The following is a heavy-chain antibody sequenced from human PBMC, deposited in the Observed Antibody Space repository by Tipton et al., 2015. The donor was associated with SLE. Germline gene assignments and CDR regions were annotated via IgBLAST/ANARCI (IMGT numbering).Heavy chain of an antibody. V-gene: IGHV3-21*01. CDR1: GFTFSSYS. J-gene: IGHJ3*02. Sequence: SLRLSCAASGFTFSSYSMNWVRQAPGKGLEWVSSISSSSSYIYYADSVKGRFTISRDNAKNSLYLQMNILRAEDTAVYYCARDLGFGVRAFDIWGQGTMVTVSS. CDR2: ISSSSSYI. D-gene: IGHD3-10*01. CDR3: ARDLGFGVRAFDI.